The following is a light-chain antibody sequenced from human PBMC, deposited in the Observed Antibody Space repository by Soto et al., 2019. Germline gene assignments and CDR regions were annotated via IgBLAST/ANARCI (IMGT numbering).Light chain of an antibody. CDR3: RSYKSSSTLGV. J-gene: IGLJ1*01. CDR2: DVS. CDR1: ASDVGGYNY. V-gene: IGLV2-14*01. Sequence: QSALTQPASVSGSPGQSITITCTGTASDVGGYNYVSWYPQHPGKAPKLMIYDVSNRPSGVSNRFSGSKSGNTASLTICGLQAEDEADYYCRSYKSSSTLGVFGTGTKVTVL.